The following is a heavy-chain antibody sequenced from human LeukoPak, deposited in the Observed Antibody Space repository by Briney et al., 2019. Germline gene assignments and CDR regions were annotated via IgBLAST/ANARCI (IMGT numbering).Heavy chain of an antibody. D-gene: IGHD4-17*01. Sequence: ASVKVSCKASGYTFTGYYMHWVRQAPGQGLEWMGWINPNSGGTNYAQKFQGRVTMTRDTSISTANMELSSLRSEDTAVYYCARAPGTVTTVGYYYYYMDVWGKGTTVTISS. CDR3: ARAPGTVTTVGYYYYYMDV. V-gene: IGHV1-2*02. CDR2: INPNSGGT. J-gene: IGHJ6*03. CDR1: GYTFTGYY.